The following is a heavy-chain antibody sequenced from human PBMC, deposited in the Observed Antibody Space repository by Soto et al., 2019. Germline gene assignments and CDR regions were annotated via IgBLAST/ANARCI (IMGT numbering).Heavy chain of an antibody. V-gene: IGHV3-33*01. Sequence: GGSLSLSCAASGFTFSSYGMHWVRQAPGKGLEWVAVIWYDGSNKYYADSVKGRFTISRDNSKNTLYLQMNSLRAEDTAVYYCARDYYDSLTEYYFDYWGQGTLVTVSS. D-gene: IGHD3-22*01. J-gene: IGHJ4*02. CDR3: ARDYYDSLTEYYFDY. CDR2: IWYDGSNK. CDR1: GFTFSSYG.